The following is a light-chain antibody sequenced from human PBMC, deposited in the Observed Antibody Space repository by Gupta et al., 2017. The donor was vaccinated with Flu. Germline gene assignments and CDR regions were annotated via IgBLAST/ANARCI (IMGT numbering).Light chain of an antibody. CDR3: MFYVNWGWT. CDR1: QILVHSDGNTY. CDR2: KIS. J-gene: IGKJ5*01. Sequence: DVVMTQSPLSLSVTVGQPASISCRSSQILVHSDGNTYLHWFQQRPGQSPRRLIYKISNRDSGVPDRLSRSGSGSEYTLEVSIVVSGHVGISYCMFYVNWGWTF. V-gene: IGKV2-30*02.